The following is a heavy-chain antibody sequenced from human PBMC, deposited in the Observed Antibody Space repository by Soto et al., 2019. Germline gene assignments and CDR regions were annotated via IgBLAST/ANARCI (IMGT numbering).Heavy chain of an antibody. V-gene: IGHV1-69*13. CDR3: AKDSDPVSTFSGDV. CDR2: IIPIFGTA. D-gene: IGHD6-25*01. J-gene: IGHJ6*02. CDR1: GGTFSSYA. Sequence: SVKVSCKASGGTFSSYAISWVRQAPGQGLEWMGGIIPIFGTANYAQKFQGRVTITADESTSTAYMELSSLRSEDTAVYYCAKDSDPVSTFSGDVWGQGTTVTVSS.